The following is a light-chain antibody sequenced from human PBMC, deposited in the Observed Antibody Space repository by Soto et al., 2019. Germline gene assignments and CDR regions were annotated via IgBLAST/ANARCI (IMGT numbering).Light chain of an antibody. V-gene: IGKV1-17*01. CDR2: AAS. CDR3: LQHNSYPQT. Sequence: DIQMTQSPSSLSASVGDRVTITCRASQGIRDALGWYQQKPGKAPKRLIYAASSVQSGVPSRFSGSGSGTEFPLTISSLQPEDFATYYRLQHNSYPQTFGQGTKVEIK. CDR1: QGIRDA. J-gene: IGKJ1*01.